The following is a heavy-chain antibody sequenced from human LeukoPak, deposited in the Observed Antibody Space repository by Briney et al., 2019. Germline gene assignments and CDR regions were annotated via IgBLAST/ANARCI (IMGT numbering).Heavy chain of an antibody. CDR3: ARTPINSYGYDYYYGMDV. V-gene: IGHV4-34*01. CDR1: GGSFSGYY. J-gene: IGHJ6*02. Sequence: SETLSLTCAVYGGSFSGYYWSWIRQPPGKGLEWIGEINHSGSTNYNPSLKSRVTISVDTSKNQFSLKLSSVTAADTAVYYCARTPINSYGYDYYYGMDVWGQGTTVTVSS. D-gene: IGHD5-18*01. CDR2: INHSGST.